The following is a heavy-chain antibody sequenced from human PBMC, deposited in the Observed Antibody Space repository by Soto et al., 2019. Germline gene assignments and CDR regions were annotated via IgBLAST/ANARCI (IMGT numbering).Heavy chain of an antibody. J-gene: IGHJ4*02. V-gene: IGHV3-30-3*01. CDR3: AKEGIGAARPFDY. CDR1: GFTLSSYA. D-gene: IGHD6-6*01. Sequence: GGSLRLSCAASGFTLSSYAMHWVRQAPGKGLEWVALISYDGSDKDYADSVKGRFTISRDNSNNTLFLQMNSLRSEDTAVYSCAKEGIGAARPFDYWGQGTLVTVSS. CDR2: ISYDGSDK.